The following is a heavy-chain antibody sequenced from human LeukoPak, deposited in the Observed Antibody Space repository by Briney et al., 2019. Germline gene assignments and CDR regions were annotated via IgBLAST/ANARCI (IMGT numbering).Heavy chain of an antibody. Sequence: PGRSLRLSCAASGFTFSSYAMHWVRQAPGKGLEWVAVISYDGSNKYYADSVKGRFTISRDNSKNTLYLQMNSLRAEDTAVYYCARALAVAGTNTYDYWGQGTLVTVSS. CDR1: GFTFSSYA. J-gene: IGHJ4*02. V-gene: IGHV3-30-3*01. CDR2: ISYDGSNK. CDR3: ARALAVAGTNTYDY. D-gene: IGHD6-19*01.